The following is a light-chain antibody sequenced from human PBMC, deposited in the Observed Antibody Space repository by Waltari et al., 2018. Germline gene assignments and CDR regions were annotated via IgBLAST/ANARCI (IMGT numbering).Light chain of an antibody. CDR2: DVS. Sequence: QSALTQSASVSGSPGQSITISCTGTSSDFAVFNYVSWYQQHPGKAPQLMIYDVSKRPAGVSNRFSGSKSGNTASLTISGLQAEDEADYYCQSYDSSLSGWVFGGGTKLTVL. V-gene: IGLV2-14*01. J-gene: IGLJ3*02. CDR1: SSDFAVFNY. CDR3: QSYDSSLSGWV.